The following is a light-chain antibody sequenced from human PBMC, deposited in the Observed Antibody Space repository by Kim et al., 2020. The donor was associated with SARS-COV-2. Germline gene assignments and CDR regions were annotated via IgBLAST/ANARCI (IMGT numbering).Light chain of an antibody. Sequence: SYELTQPPSVSVSPGQTASITCSGDKLGDKYACWYRQKPGQSPVVVIYQDSKRPSGIPERFSGSNSGNTATLTISGTQALDEADYYCQAWDSSTASYVF. J-gene: IGLJ1*01. CDR1: KLGDKY. CDR2: QDS. CDR3: QAWDSSTASYV. V-gene: IGLV3-1*01.